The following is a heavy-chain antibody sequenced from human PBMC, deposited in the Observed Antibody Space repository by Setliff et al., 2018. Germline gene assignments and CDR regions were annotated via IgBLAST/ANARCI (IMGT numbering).Heavy chain of an antibody. CDR2: IGGSSNTI. V-gene: IGHV3-48*01. D-gene: IGHD5-18*01. J-gene: IGHJ6*03. CDR1: GFSFSSYT. CDR3: ARAADSYGPPRSYMDV. Sequence: GGSLRLSCAASGFSFSSYTMNWVRQAPGKGLEWISSIGGSSNTIFYADSVKGRFTISRDNAKNSLYLQMSSLRAEDTAVYYCARAADSYGPPRSYMDVWGKGTTVTVSS.